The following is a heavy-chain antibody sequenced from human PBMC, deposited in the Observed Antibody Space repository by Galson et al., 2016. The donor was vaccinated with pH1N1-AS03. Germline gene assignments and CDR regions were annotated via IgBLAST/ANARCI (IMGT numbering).Heavy chain of an antibody. CDR3: AHSVGYTYLYYFDS. CDR2: IYWHDDP. D-gene: IGHD5-12*01. J-gene: IGHJ4*02. CDR1: GFSLKNSGVG. V-gene: IGHV2-5*01. Sequence: PALVKPTQTLTLTCAFSGFSLKNSGVGVDWIRQPPGKALEWLGHIYWHDDPRYNPSLKNRLTITKDVPKNQVVLTLTEINSTDTATYYCAHSVGYTYLYYFDSWGQETLVTVSS.